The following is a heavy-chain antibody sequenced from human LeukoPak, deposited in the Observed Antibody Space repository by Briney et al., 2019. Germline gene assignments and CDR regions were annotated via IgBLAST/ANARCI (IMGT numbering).Heavy chain of an antibody. J-gene: IGHJ4*02. Sequence: GRSLRLSCAASGFTFDSYGMHWVRQVPGKGLEWVAVIWFDGSNKDYADSVKGRFTISRDNARNSLYLQMNSLSAEDTAVYYCARDPTPKWDLLPYFDCWGQGALVSVSS. CDR1: GFTFDSYG. CDR2: IWFDGSNK. D-gene: IGHD1-26*01. CDR3: ARDPTPKWDLLPYFDC. V-gene: IGHV3-33*01.